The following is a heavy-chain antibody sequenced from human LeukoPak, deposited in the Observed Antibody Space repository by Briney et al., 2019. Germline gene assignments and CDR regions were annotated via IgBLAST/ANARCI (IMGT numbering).Heavy chain of an antibody. D-gene: IGHD3-3*01. CDR3: ARDGYDFWSGYSLNLHYYYMDV. CDR1: GFTFSSYA. Sequence: GSLRLSCAASGFTFSSYAMHWVRQAPGKGLEWVAVISYDGRKKYYADSVKGRFTISRDNSKNTLYLQMHSLRAEDTAVYYCARDGYDFWSGYSLNLHYYYMDVWGKGTTVTVSS. J-gene: IGHJ6*03. CDR2: ISYDGRKK. V-gene: IGHV3-30*04.